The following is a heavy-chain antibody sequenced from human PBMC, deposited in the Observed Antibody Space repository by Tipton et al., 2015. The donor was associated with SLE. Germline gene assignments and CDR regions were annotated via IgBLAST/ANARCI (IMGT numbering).Heavy chain of an antibody. J-gene: IGHJ6*03. CDR2: IYYSGST. V-gene: IGHV4-59*12. CDR3: ARGSGSYYWYYYYMDV. D-gene: IGHD1-26*01. Sequence: TLSLTCTVSGGSISSYYWSWIRQPPGKGLEWIGYIYYSGSTYYNPSLKSRVTISVDTSKNQFSLKLSSVTAADTAVYYCARGSGSYYWYYYYMDVWGKGTTVTVSS. CDR1: GGSISSYY.